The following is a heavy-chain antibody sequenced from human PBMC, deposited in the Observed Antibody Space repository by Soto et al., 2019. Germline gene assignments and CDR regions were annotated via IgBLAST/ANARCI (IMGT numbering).Heavy chain of an antibody. CDR1: GFSLSTSGVG. CDR3: AQTVWFGEPHDAFDI. CDR2: IYWDDDK. V-gene: IGHV2-5*02. D-gene: IGHD3-10*01. J-gene: IGHJ3*02. Sequence: KESGPTLVKPPQTLTLTCTFSGFSLSTSGVGVGWIRQSPGKALEWLALIYWDDDKRYSPSLKSRLTITKDTSKNQVVLTMTTMDPVDTATYYCAQTVWFGEPHDAFDIWGQGTMVTVSS.